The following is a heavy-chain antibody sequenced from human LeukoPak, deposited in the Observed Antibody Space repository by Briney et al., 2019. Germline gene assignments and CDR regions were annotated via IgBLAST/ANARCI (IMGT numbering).Heavy chain of an antibody. Sequence: GRSLRLSCAASGFTFDDYAMHWVRQAPGKGLEWVSGISWNSGSIGYADSVKGRFTISRDNAKNSLYLQTNSLRAEDTASYYCAKDMGIAARLLDYWGQGTLVTVSS. CDR2: ISWNSGSI. CDR1: GFTFDDYA. CDR3: AKDMGIAARLLDY. D-gene: IGHD6-6*01. V-gene: IGHV3-9*01. J-gene: IGHJ4*02.